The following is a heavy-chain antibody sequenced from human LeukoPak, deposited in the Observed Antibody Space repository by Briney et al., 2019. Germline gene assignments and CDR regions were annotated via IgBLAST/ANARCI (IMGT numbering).Heavy chain of an antibody. CDR3: ARVWGRDGYNPYDY. CDR2: INSDGSST. CDR1: GFTFSSYW. Sequence: PGGSLRLSCAASGFTFSSYWMHWVRQAPGRGLVWVSRINSDGSSTSYADSVKGRFTISRDNAKNTLYLQMNSLRAEDTAVYYCARVWGRDGYNPYDYWGQGTLVTVSS. J-gene: IGHJ4*02. D-gene: IGHD5-24*01. V-gene: IGHV3-74*01.